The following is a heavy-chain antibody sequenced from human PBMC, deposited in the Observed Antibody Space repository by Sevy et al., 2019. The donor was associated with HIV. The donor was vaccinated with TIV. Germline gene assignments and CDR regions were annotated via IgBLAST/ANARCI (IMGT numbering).Heavy chain of an antibody. CDR3: ARDGGCSSTSCLLYFDY. D-gene: IGHD2-2*01. CDR2: ITSGSTYI. Sequence: GGSLRLSCAASGFTFNSYTMNWVRQAPGKGLEWDSSITSGSTYIYYADSVKGRFTISRDNAKNSLYLQMNSLRAEDTAVYYCARDGGCSSTSCLLYFDYWGQGSLVTVSS. V-gene: IGHV3-21*01. CDR1: GFTFNSYT. J-gene: IGHJ4*02.